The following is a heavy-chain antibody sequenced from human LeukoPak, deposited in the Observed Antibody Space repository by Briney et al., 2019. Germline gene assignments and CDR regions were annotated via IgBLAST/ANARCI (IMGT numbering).Heavy chain of an antibody. CDR3: GRAFPPLRTSSAGDL. D-gene: IGHD3-16*01. CDR2: IKQDGSEK. CDR1: GFTFSSYW. V-gene: IGHV3-7*01. J-gene: IGHJ4*02. Sequence: PGGSLRLSCAASGFTFSSYWMSWVRQAPGKGLEWVANIKQDGSEKYYVDSVKGRFTISRDNAKNSLYLQMNSLRAEDTAVYFCGRAFPPLRTSSAGDLWGQGTLVTVSS.